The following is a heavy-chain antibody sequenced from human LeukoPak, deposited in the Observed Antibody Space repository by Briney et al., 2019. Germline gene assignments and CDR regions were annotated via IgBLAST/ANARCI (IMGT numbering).Heavy chain of an antibody. CDR1: GGSFSGYY. V-gene: IGHV4-34*01. Sequence: SETLSLTCAVYGGSFSGYYWSWIRQPPGKGLEWIGEINHSGSTNYNPSLKSRVTISVATSKNQFSLKLSSVTAADTAVYYCARDGSGYVGYWGQGTLVTVSS. CDR2: INHSGST. D-gene: IGHD5-12*01. J-gene: IGHJ4*02. CDR3: ARDGSGYVGY.